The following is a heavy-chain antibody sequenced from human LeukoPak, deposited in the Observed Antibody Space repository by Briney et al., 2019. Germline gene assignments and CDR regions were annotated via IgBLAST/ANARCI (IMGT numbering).Heavy chain of an antibody. CDR1: GGTFSSYA. CDR2: IIPILGIA. J-gene: IGHJ6*02. V-gene: IGHV1-69*04. CDR3: ARGGTRSYCSSTSCYAISRYYYYGMDV. Sequence: SVKVSCKASGGTFSSYAISWVRQAPGQGLEWMGRIIPILGIANYAQKFQGRVTITADKSTSTAYMELSSLRPEDTAVYYCARGGTRSYCSSTSCYAISRYYYYGMDVWGQGTTVTVSS. D-gene: IGHD2-2*01.